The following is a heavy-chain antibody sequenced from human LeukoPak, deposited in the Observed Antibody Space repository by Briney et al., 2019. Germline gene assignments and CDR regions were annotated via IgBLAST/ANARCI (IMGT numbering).Heavy chain of an antibody. CDR3: ARGSKYYDILTGYPSYWYFDL. D-gene: IGHD3-9*01. CDR2: IYYSGST. Sequence: SETLSLTCTVSGGSISSYYWSWIRQPPGEGLEWIGYIYYSGSTNYNPSLKNRVTISVDTSKNQFSLKLSSVTAADTAVYYCARGSKYYDILTGYPSYWYFDLWGRGTLVTVSS. J-gene: IGHJ2*01. CDR1: GGSISSYY. V-gene: IGHV4-59*01.